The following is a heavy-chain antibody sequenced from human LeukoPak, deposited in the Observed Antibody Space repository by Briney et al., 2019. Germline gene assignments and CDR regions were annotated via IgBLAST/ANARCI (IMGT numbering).Heavy chain of an antibody. D-gene: IGHD5-18*01. CDR2: IIPIFGTA. V-gene: IGHV1-69*13. CDR1: GGTFRSYA. CDR3: ARDQGYRYGYGDFDY. J-gene: IGHJ4*02. Sequence: TVKVSSKASGGTFRSYAISWVRQAPGQGLEWMGGIIPIFGTANYAQKFQGRVTITADESTSTAYMELSSLRSEDTAVYYCARDQGYRYGYGDFDYWGRGTLVTVSS.